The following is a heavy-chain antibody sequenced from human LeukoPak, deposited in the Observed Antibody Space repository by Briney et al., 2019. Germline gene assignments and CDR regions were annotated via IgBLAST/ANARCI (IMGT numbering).Heavy chain of an antibody. CDR1: GFIFSSYE. V-gene: IGHV3-48*03. Sequence: AGSLRLSCASSGFIFSSYEMNWVRQAPGKGLEWVSYISSSSSYTNYADSVKGRFTISRDNAKNSLYLQMNSLRAEDTAVYYCARDRYYYGSGRRYGMDVWGQGTTVTVSS. D-gene: IGHD3-10*01. CDR2: ISSSSSYT. J-gene: IGHJ6*02. CDR3: ARDRYYYGSGRRYGMDV.